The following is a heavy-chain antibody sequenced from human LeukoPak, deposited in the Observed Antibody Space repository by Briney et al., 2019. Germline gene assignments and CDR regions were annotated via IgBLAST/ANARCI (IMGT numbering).Heavy chain of an antibody. Sequence: ASVKVSCKASGGTFSSYAISWVRQAPGQGLEWMGRIIPIFGTANYAQKFQGRVKITTDESTSTAYMELSSLRSEDTAVYYCAREDIVLMVYAMGYFDYWGQGTLVTVSS. CDR3: AREDIVLMVYAMGYFDY. CDR1: GGTFSSYA. V-gene: IGHV1-69*05. CDR2: IIPIFGTA. J-gene: IGHJ4*02. D-gene: IGHD2-8*01.